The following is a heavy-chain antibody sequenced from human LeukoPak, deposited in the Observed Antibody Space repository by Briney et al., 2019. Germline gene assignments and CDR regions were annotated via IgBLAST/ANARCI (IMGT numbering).Heavy chain of an antibody. J-gene: IGHJ4*02. D-gene: IGHD3-22*01. V-gene: IGHV3-48*03. CDR3: ARHYYDSSGYYKGDY. CDR1: GFTFSSYA. CDR2: ISNGDDSI. Sequence: GGSLRLSCAASGFTFSSYAMNWVRQAPGKGLEWVSHISNGDDSIYYADSVKGRFTISRDNARNSLYLQMNSLRDEDTAVYYCARHYYDSSGYYKGDYWGQGTLVTVSS.